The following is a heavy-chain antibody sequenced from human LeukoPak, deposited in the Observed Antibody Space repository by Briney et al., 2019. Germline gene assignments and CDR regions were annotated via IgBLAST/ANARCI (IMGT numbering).Heavy chain of an antibody. CDR2: ISAYNGNT. J-gene: IGHJ3*02. Sequence: ASVKVSCKASGYTFTSYGISWVRQAPGQGLEWMGWISAYNGNTNYAQKLQGRVTMTTDTSTSTAYMELRSLRSDDTAVYYCARVKGEYDILTGYFTDAFDIWGQGTMVTVSS. CDR3: ARVKGEYDILTGYFTDAFDI. D-gene: IGHD3-9*01. V-gene: IGHV1-18*04. CDR1: GYTFTSYG.